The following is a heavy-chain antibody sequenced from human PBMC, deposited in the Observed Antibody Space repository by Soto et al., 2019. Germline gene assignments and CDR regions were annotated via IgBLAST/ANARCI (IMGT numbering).Heavy chain of an antibody. CDR3: TRVRGYSYGGPQEYGMDV. CDR2: INPGNGNT. D-gene: IGHD5-18*01. Sequence: ASVKVSCKASGYTFTSYAMHWVRQAPGQRLEWMGWINPGNGNTKYSQNFQGRVTITRDTSASTAYMELSSLRSEDTAVYYCTRVRGYSYGGPQEYGMDVWGQGTTVTVSS. CDR1: GYTFTSYA. J-gene: IGHJ6*02. V-gene: IGHV1-3*01.